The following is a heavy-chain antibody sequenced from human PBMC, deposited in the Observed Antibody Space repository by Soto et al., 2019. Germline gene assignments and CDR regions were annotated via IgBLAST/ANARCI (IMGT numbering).Heavy chain of an antibody. D-gene: IGHD4-4*01. CDR2: INAGSGDS. J-gene: IGHJ4*02. Sequence: QVPLVQSGAEVKKPGASVKVSCKASEYTFTSYAIHWLRQAPGQSLEWMGWINAGSGDSKYSQKFQGRVTISSDTSASTAYMELSSLRSEDTAVYSCARELQGLYFFDYWGQGTLVTVSS. V-gene: IGHV1-3*01. CDR3: ARELQGLYFFDY. CDR1: EYTFTSYA.